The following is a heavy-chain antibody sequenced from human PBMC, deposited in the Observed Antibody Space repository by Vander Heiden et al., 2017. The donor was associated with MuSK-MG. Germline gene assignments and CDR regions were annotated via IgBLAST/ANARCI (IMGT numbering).Heavy chain of an antibody. D-gene: IGHD4-4*01. CDR2: IRGKADTYTT. CDR1: GFTFIDHY. J-gene: IGHJ4*02. CDR3: VRISSDYILDF. Sequence: EVHLVESGGGLVQPGGSLRLSSAASGFTFIDHYLDWARQAPGKGLEWVGRIRGKADTYTTQYAASVKGRFTISRDDSKNSLYLQMNSLKTEDTAVYYCVRISSDYILDFWGQGTLVTVSS. V-gene: IGHV3-72*01.